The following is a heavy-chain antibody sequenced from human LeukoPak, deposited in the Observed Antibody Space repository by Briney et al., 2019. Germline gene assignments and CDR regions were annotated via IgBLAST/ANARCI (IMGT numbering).Heavy chain of an antibody. CDR3: TSPAHDFDIWSGYYSL. CDR1: GFTFSDSV. Sequence: GGSLRLSCYVSGFTFSDSVIHWVRHAAGKGLEWVGRIRSKTKSGETAYAASVKGRFTISRDDSKDTAYLQMNSLKPEDTAVYYCTSPAHDFDIWSGYYSLWGHGTQVTVSS. V-gene: IGHV3-73*01. J-gene: IGHJ4*01. CDR2: IRSKTKSGET. D-gene: IGHD3-3*01.